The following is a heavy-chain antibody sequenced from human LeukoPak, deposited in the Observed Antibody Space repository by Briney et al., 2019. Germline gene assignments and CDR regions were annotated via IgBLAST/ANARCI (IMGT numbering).Heavy chain of an antibody. CDR3: ARLQGIAAAGT. D-gene: IGHD6-13*01. J-gene: IGHJ5*02. CDR2: IIPIFGTA. V-gene: IGHV1-69*06. Sequence: SVKVSCKASGGTFSSYAISWVRQAPGQGLERMGGIIPIFGTANYAQKFQGRVTVTADKSTSTAYMELSSLRSEDTAVYYCARLQGIAAAGTWGQGTLVTVSS. CDR1: GGTFSSYA.